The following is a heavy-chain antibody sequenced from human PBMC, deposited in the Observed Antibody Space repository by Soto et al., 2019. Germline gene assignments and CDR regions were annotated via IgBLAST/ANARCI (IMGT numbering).Heavy chain of an antibody. CDR1: GFTFSSYS. J-gene: IGHJ4*02. CDR3: AREATVVRTWYFGY. Sequence: EVQLVESGGGLVQPGGSLRLSCAASGFTFSSYSMNWVRQAPGKGLEWVSYISSSSSTIYYADSVKGRFTISRDNAKNSLYLQMNSLRDEDTAVYYCAREATVVRTWYFGYWGQGTLVTVSS. CDR2: ISSSSSTI. D-gene: IGHD4-17*01. V-gene: IGHV3-48*02.